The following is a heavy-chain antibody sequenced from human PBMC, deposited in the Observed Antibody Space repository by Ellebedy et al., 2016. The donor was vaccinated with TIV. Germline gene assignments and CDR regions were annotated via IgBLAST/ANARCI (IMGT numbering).Heavy chain of an antibody. D-gene: IGHD3-9*01. J-gene: IGHJ5*02. CDR2: INHSGST. CDR1: GGSFSGYY. CDR3: ARFRYDILTGYHNWFDP. V-gene: IGHV4-34*01. Sequence: SETLSLXXAVYGGSFSGYYWSWIRQPPGKGLEWIGEINHSGSTNYNPSLKSRVTISVDTSKNQFSLKLSSVTAADTAVYYCARFRYDILTGYHNWFDPWGQGTLVTVSS.